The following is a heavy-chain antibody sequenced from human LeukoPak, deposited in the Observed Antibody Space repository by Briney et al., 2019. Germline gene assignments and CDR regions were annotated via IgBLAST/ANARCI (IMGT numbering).Heavy chain of an antibody. D-gene: IGHD6-13*01. CDR3: AATEDSSSWYTYYYYGMDV. CDR1: GYTFTSYG. Sequence: ASVKVSCKASGYTFTSYGISWVRQAPGQGLEWMGWISAYNGNTNYAQKLQGRVTMTTDTSTSTAYMELRSLRSDDTAVYYCAATEDSSSWYTYYYYGMDVWGQGTTVTASS. V-gene: IGHV1-18*01. CDR2: ISAYNGNT. J-gene: IGHJ6*02.